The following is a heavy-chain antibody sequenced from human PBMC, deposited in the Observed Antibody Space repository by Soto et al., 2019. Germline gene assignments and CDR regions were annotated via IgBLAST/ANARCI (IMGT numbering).Heavy chain of an antibody. D-gene: IGHD6-6*01. J-gene: IGHJ5*02. CDR3: ARGPAYSSSPRYNWFDP. Sequence: SETLSLTCAVYGGSFSGYYWSWIRQPPGKGLEWIGEINHSGSTNYNPSLKSRVTISVDTSKNQFSLKLSSATAADTAVYYCARGPAYSSSPRYNWFDPWGQGTLVTVSS. V-gene: IGHV4-34*01. CDR1: GGSFSGYY. CDR2: INHSGST.